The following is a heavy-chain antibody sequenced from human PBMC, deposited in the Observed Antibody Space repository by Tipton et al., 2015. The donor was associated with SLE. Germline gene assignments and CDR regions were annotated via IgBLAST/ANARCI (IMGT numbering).Heavy chain of an antibody. CDR3: ARDRLEGPFDC. Sequence: TLSLTCTVSNGSISSGSYYWSWIRQPAGKGLEWIGHVYPGGTSDYNASLKSRVEISIDTSKNQLSLKLPSVTAADTAVYYCARDRLEGPFDCWGQGTLVTVSS. V-gene: IGHV4-61*09. D-gene: IGHD1-1*01. CDR2: VYPGGTS. CDR1: NGSISSGSYY. J-gene: IGHJ4*02.